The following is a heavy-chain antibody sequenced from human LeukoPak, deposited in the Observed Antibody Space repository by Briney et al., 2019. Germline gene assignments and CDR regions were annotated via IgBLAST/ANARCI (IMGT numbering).Heavy chain of an antibody. CDR2: IKQDGSEK. D-gene: IGHD3-22*01. V-gene: IGHV3-7*01. CDR1: GFTFSSYW. CDR3: ARVVGGYYDSSGRFDY. Sequence: PGGSLRLSCAASGFTFSSYWMSWVRQAPGKGLEGVATIKQDGSEKYYVDSVKGRFTISRDNAKNSLYLQMNSLRAEDTAVYYCARVVGGYYDSSGRFDYWGQGTLVTVSS. J-gene: IGHJ4*02.